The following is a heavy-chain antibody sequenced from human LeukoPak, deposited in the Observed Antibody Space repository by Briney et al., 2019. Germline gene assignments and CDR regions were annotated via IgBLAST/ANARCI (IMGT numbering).Heavy chain of an antibody. V-gene: IGHV3-30*02. CDR1: GFTFRSYA. Sequence: QPGGSLRLSCAASGFTFRSYAMSWVRQAPGKGLEWVAFIRYDGSNKYYADSVKGRFTISRDNSKNTLYLQMNSLRAEDTAVYYCAKRGIVVVPAAGIYYYYMDVWGKGTTVTVSS. J-gene: IGHJ6*03. CDR3: AKRGIVVVPAAGIYYYYMDV. D-gene: IGHD2-2*01. CDR2: IRYDGSNK.